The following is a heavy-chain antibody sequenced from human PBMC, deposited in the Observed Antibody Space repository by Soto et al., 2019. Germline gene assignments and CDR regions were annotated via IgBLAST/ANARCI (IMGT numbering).Heavy chain of an antibody. CDR2: IYYIGST. CDR1: GGSISSYY. Sequence: QVQLQESGPGLVKPSETLSLTCTVSGGSISSYYWSWIRQPPGKGLEWIGYIYYIGSTNYNPSLKSRVTISVDTSKNQFSLKLSSVTAADTAVYYCAGSGYDFPYWGQGTLVTVSS. D-gene: IGHD5-12*01. V-gene: IGHV4-59*01. CDR3: AGSGYDFPY. J-gene: IGHJ4*02.